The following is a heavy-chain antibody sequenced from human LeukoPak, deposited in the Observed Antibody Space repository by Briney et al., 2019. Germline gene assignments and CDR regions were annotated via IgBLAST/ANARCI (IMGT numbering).Heavy chain of an antibody. V-gene: IGHV4-59*01. CDR2: IYYSGST. D-gene: IGHD6-13*01. CDR1: GGSISSYY. CDR3: ASSPRYSSSWSYFDY. Sequence: SETLSLTCTVSGGSISSYYWSWIRQPPGKGLEWIGYIYYSGSTNYNPSLKSRVTISVDTSKNQFSLKLSPVTAADTAVYYCASSPRYSSSWSYFDYWGQGTLVTVSS. J-gene: IGHJ4*02.